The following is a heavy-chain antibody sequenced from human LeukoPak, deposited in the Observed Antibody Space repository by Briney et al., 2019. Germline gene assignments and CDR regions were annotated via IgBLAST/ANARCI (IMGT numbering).Heavy chain of an antibody. D-gene: IGHD2-2*01. CDR1: GGTFSSYA. V-gene: IGHV1-69*13. CDR3: VSSQGSIVTISAAAQGYYYYMDV. CDR2: MIPIFGTA. Sequence: ASVKVSCKASGGTFSSYAISWVRQAPVQGLEWMGGMIPIFGTANYAQNLQGRVTISADESTSTAYMELSGLRSEDTAVYYCVSSQGSIVTISAAAQGYYYYMDVWGKGTTVTVSS. J-gene: IGHJ6*03.